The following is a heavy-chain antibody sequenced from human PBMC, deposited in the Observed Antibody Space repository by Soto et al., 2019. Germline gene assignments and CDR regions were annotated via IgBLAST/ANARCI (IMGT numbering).Heavy chain of an antibody. Sequence: QVPLQQSGPGLVKPSQTLSLTCAISGDSVSSNSAAWNWIRQSPSRGLEWLGRTYYRSKWYNDYAVSVKSRITINPDTSKNQFSLQLNSVTPEDTAVYYCARDGSDGYNLRIYYYYGMDVWGQGTTVTVSS. CDR3: ARDGSDGYNLRIYYYYGMDV. J-gene: IGHJ6*02. CDR1: GDSVSSNSAA. CDR2: TYYRSKWYN. V-gene: IGHV6-1*01. D-gene: IGHD5-12*01.